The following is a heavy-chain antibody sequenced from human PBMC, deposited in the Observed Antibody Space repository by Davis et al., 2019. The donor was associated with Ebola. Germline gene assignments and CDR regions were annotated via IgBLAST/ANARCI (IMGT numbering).Heavy chain of an antibody. CDR2: ISSSSSYI. CDR1: GFTFSSYS. Sequence: GESLKISCAASGFTFSSYSMNWVRQAPGKGLEWVSSISSSSSYIYYADSVKGRFTISRDNAKNSLYLQMNILTEDDTAVYYCARVAGSSAYWGQGTLVTVSS. J-gene: IGHJ4*02. CDR3: ARVAGSSAY. D-gene: IGHD3-10*01. V-gene: IGHV3-21*01.